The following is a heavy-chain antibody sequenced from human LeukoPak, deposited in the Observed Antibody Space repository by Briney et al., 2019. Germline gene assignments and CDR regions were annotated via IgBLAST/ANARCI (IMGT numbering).Heavy chain of an antibody. V-gene: IGHV3-30*18. D-gene: IGHD3-22*01. CDR3: AKDSQSSTMIVVVRWFDP. Sequence: GGSLRLSCAASGFTFNNCGMHWVRRAPGKGLEWVAVISYDGSNKYYADSVKGRFTISRDNSKNTLYLQMNSLRAEDTAVYYCAKDSQSSTMIVVVRWFDPWGQGTLVTVSS. CDR2: ISYDGSNK. J-gene: IGHJ5*02. CDR1: GFTFNNCG.